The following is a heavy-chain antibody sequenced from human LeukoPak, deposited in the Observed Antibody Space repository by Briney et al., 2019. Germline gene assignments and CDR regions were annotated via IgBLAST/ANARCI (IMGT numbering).Heavy chain of an antibody. D-gene: IGHD1-26*01. J-gene: IGHJ4*02. V-gene: IGHV1-2*02. CDR2: INPNSGGT. CDR3: EWDSIVGDY. Sequence: ASVKVSCKASGYTFTGYYIHWVRQAPGQGLEWMGWINPNSGGTNYAQKFQGRVTMTRDTSISTAYMELSRLRSDDTAVYYCEWDSIVGDYWGQGTLVTVSS. CDR1: GYTFTGYY.